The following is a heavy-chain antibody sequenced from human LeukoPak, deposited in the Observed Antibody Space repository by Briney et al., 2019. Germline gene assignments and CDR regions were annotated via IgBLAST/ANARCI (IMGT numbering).Heavy chain of an antibody. Sequence: GGSLRLSCAASGFTFSSYWKNWVRQAPGKGLEWVANIKQDGSEKYYVDSVKGRFTISRDNAKNSLYLQMHSLRAEDTAVYYCARDMAAAGSSWFDPWGQGTLVTVSS. CDR1: GFTFSSYW. CDR3: ARDMAAAGSSWFDP. D-gene: IGHD6-13*01. V-gene: IGHV3-7*01. CDR2: IKQDGSEK. J-gene: IGHJ5*02.